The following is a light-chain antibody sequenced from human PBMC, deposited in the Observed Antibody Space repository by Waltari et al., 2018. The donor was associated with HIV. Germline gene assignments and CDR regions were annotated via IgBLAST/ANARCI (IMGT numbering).Light chain of an antibody. Sequence: QSALTQPASLSGSPRQPIPLSLPGTSSDVGCYNYVPWSQQHPGKPPNLIIYVVSNRPSGVSNRFSGSKSGNTASLTISGLQAEDEADYYCSSYTSSSPYAFGTGTKVTVL. J-gene: IGLJ1*01. V-gene: IGLV2-14*03. CDR1: SSDVGCYNY. CDR2: VVS. CDR3: SSYTSSSPYA.